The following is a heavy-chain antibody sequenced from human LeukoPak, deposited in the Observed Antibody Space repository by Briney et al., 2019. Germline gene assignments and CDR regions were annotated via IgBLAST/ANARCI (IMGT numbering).Heavy chain of an antibody. D-gene: IGHD2-15*01. CDR3: ARASGGSYVVFFFDY. Sequence: PSETLSLTCTVSGDSISTYYWSWIRQPPGKGLEWIGYVYYSGSTTYSPSLKSRVTISVDTSKNQFSLKLTSVTAADTAVYYCARASGGSYVVFFFDYWGQGTLVTVSS. J-gene: IGHJ4*02. V-gene: IGHV4-59*01. CDR1: GDSISTYY. CDR2: VYYSGST.